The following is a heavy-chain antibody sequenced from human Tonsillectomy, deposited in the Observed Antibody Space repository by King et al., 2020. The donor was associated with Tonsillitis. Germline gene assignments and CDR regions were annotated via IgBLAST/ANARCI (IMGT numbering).Heavy chain of an antibody. V-gene: IGHV4-59*01. D-gene: IGHD6-13*01. J-gene: IGHJ4*02. CDR3: ARGSNIAAAGTGYYFDY. Sequence: QLQESGPGLVKPSETLSLTCTVSGGSISSYYWSWIRQPPGKGLEWIGYIYDSGSTNYNPSLKSRGTISVDTSKNQLSLKLSSVTAADPAVYYCARGSNIAAAGTGYYFDYWGQGTLVTVSS. CDR1: GGSISSYY. CDR2: IYDSGST.